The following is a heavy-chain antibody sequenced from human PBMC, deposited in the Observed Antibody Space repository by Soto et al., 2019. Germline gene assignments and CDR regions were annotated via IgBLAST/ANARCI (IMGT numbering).Heavy chain of an antibody. CDR2: IDPNSGGT. D-gene: IGHD3-22*01. J-gene: IGHJ3*02. CDR1: GYTFTGYY. CDR3: AAILFYYDSSGIGAFDI. V-gene: IGHV1-2*04. Sequence: ASVKVSCKASGYTFTGYYMHWVRQAPGQGLEWMGWIDPNSGGTNYAQKFQGWVTMTRDTSISTGYMELSRLRSDDTAVYYCAAILFYYDSSGIGAFDIRAQRTTVTGSS.